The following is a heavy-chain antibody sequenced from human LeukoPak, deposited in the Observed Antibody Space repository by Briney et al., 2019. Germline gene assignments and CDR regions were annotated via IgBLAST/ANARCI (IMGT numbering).Heavy chain of an antibody. J-gene: IGHJ4*02. Sequence: GGSLRLSYAASGFTFSSYMMNWVRQAPGKGLEWVSSINSGSTYTYYTESVKGRFTVSRDNAKNSLFLQMNSLRAEDTAVYYCARDKGDYHTSGTLFVFGGQGTLVTVSS. CDR2: INSGSTYT. CDR3: ARDKGDYHTSGTLFVF. D-gene: IGHD3-22*01. CDR1: GFTFSSYM. V-gene: IGHV3-21*04.